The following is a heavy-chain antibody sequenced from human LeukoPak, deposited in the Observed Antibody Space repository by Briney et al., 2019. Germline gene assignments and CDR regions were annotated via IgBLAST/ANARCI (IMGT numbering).Heavy chain of an antibody. V-gene: IGHV4-4*07. CDR3: ARGHHYYMDV. Sequence: PSETLSLTCTVSGGSISSYYWSWIRQPAGKGLEWIGRIYTSGSTNYNPSLKSRVTISVDTSKNQFSLQLNSVTPEDTAVYYCARGHHYYMDVWGKGTTVTVSS. CDR2: IYTSGST. J-gene: IGHJ6*03. CDR1: GGSISSYY.